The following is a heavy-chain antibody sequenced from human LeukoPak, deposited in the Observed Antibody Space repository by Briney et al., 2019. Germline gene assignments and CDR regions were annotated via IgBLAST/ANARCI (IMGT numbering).Heavy chain of an antibody. J-gene: IGHJ4*02. CDR2: IYYSGST. D-gene: IGHD3-10*01. CDR1: GGSISSSSFY. V-gene: IGHV4-39*01. Sequence: SETLSLTCTVSGGSISSSSFYWGWLRQPPGKGLVWIGSIYYSGSTYYNPSLKSRVTISVDTSKNQFSLKLSSVTAADTAVYYCARLVRGVIFSYWGQGTLVTVSS. CDR3: ARLVRGVIFSY.